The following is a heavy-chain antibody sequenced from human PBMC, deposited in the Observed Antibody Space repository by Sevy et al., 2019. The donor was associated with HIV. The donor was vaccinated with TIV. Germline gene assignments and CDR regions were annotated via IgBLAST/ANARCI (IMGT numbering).Heavy chain of an antibody. D-gene: IGHD3-3*01. Sequence: ASVKVSCKVSGNTLTELSLHWVRQTPGKGLEWMGGFDPEYGETIYAQKFQGRVTMTEDTSTNTAYMELRGLKSEDTAVYYCARGNNYDFWSGYKRANSFDPWGQGTLVTVSS. CDR1: GNTLTELS. CDR3: ARGNNYDFWSGYKRANSFDP. J-gene: IGHJ5*02. CDR2: FDPEYGET. V-gene: IGHV1-24*01.